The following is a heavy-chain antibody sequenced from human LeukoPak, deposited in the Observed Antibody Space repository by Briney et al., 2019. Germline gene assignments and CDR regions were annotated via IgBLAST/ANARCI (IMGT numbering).Heavy chain of an antibody. CDR1: GGTFSSYA. D-gene: IGHD3-9*01. Sequence: ASVKVSCKASGGTFSSYAVSWVRQAPGQGLEWMGVIIPIFGTANYAQKFQGRVTITADESTSTAYMELSNLRSEDTAVYYSASSGGGYDILTGYPKGPFHYWGQGTLVTVSS. CDR3: ASSGGGYDILTGYPKGPFHY. J-gene: IGHJ4*02. V-gene: IGHV1-69*13. CDR2: IIPIFGTA.